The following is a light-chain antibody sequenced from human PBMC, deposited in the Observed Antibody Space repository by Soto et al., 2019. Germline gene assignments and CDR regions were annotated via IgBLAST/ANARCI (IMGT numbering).Light chain of an antibody. J-gene: IGKJ2*01. CDR3: MQATHWPPYT. V-gene: IGKV2-30*01. CDR1: QGLVYSDGNTY. Sequence: EVVMTHSPRNLPVTLGQPASISCWSSQGLVYSDGNTYLNWFQQRPGHSPRRLLYKVSFRDSGVPDRFSGSGSGTAFTLTISRVEAEDVGIYYCMQATHWPPYTFGQGTKLEIK. CDR2: KVS.